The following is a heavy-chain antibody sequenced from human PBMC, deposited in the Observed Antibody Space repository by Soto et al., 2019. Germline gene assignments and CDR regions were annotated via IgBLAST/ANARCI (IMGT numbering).Heavy chain of an antibody. D-gene: IGHD6-13*01. J-gene: IGHJ4*02. CDR3: ARPSFWYSTPAPLGY. CDR1: GFTFSSYG. V-gene: IGHV3-33*01. CDR2: IWYDGSNK. Sequence: GGSLRLSCAASGFTFSSYGMHWVRQAPGKGLEWVAVIWYDGSNKYYADSVKGRFTISRDNSKNTLYLQMNSLRAEDTAVYYCARPSFWYSTPAPLGYWGQGTLVTVSS.